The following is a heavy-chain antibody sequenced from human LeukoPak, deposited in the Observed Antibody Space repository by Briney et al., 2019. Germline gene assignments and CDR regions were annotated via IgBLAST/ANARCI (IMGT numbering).Heavy chain of an antibody. V-gene: IGHV4-59*01. CDR2: IYYSGST. D-gene: IGHD6-19*01. CDR3: ASASRAVADRGAFDI. Sequence: SETLSLTCTVFGGSISSYYWSWIRQPPGKGLEWIGYIYYSGSTNYNPSLKSRVTISVDTSKNQFSLKLSSVTAADTAVYYCASASRAVADRGAFDIWGQGTMVTVSS. CDR1: GGSISSYY. J-gene: IGHJ3*02.